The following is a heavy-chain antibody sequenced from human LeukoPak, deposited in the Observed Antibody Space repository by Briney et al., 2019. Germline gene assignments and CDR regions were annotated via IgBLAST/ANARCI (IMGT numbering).Heavy chain of an antibody. Sequence: PGGSLRLSCAASGFTFSSYAMSWVRQAPGKGLEWVSAISGSGGSTYYADSVKGRFTISRDNSKNTLYLQMNSLRAEDTAVYYCAKERYYYDSSGYPGPLQAFDYWGQGTLVTVSS. J-gene: IGHJ4*02. CDR3: AKERYYYDSSGYPGPLQAFDY. D-gene: IGHD3-22*01. V-gene: IGHV3-23*01. CDR2: ISGSGGST. CDR1: GFTFSSYA.